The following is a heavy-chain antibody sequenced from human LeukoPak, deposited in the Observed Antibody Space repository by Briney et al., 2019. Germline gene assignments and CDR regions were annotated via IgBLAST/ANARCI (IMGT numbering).Heavy chain of an antibody. CDR1: TYTFTNYN. CDR3: ARGGGSSYYDSSTYFDY. CDR2: ISAYNGNT. J-gene: IGHJ4*02. Sequence: GASVKVSCKASTYTFTNYNISWVRQAPGQGLEWMGWISAYNGNTNYAQTLQGRVTMTTDTSTSTAYMELRSLKSDDTAMYYCARGGGSSYYDSSTYFDYWGQGTLVTVSS. D-gene: IGHD3-22*01. V-gene: IGHV1-18*01.